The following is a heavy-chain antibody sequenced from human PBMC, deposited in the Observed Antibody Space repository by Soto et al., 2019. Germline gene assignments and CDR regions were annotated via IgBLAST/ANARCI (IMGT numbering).Heavy chain of an antibody. J-gene: IGHJ4*02. D-gene: IGHD3-16*01. V-gene: IGHV4-39*01. CDR1: GGSISSSSYY. CDR2: IYYSGST. CDR3: ATFGSYDYIWGSYFGRGYFDY. Sequence: QLQLQESGPGLVKPSETLSLTCTVSGGSISSSSYYWGWIRQPPGKGLEWIGSIYYSGSTYYNPSLKSRVTISVDTSKNQFSLKLSSVTAADTAVYYCATFGSYDYIWGSYFGRGYFDYWGQGTLVTVSS.